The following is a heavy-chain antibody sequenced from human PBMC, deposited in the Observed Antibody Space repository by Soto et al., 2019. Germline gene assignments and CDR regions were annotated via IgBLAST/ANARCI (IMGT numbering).Heavy chain of an antibody. Sequence: SETLSLTCTVSGGSISSSSYYWGWIRQPPGKGLEWIGSIYYSGSTNYNPSLKSRVTISVDTSKNQFSLKLSSVTAADTAVYYCARDDFGMDVWGQGTTVTVSS. CDR3: ARDDFGMDV. CDR2: IYYSGST. J-gene: IGHJ6*02. CDR1: GGSISSSSYY. V-gene: IGHV4-39*07.